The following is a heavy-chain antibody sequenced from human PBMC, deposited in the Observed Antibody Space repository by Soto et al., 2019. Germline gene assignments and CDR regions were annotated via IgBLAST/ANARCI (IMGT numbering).Heavy chain of an antibody. CDR2: IYSGGNT. Sequence: GGSLKLSCPASDFTVSSNYMSWVRQAPGKGLEWVSGIYSGGNTYYADSVKGRFTISRHISKNTLYLQMNSLRPEDTAVYYCARDSVDDTNDYWGQGTLVTVYS. D-gene: IGHD1-1*01. V-gene: IGHV3-53*04. CDR3: ARDSVDDTNDY. J-gene: IGHJ4*02. CDR1: DFTVSSNY.